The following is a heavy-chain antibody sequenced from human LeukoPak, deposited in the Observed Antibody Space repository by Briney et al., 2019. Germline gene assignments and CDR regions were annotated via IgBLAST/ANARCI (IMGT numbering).Heavy chain of an antibody. V-gene: IGHV3-7*01. D-gene: IGHD6-19*01. CDR3: AREGGSGWYSGWFDP. J-gene: IGHJ5*02. CDR2: IKEDGSEK. Sequence: GGSLRLSCAASGFTFSNYAMSWVRQAPGKGLEWVANIKEDGSEKSYVDSVKGRFTISRDNAKNSLYLQMNSLRAEDTAVYYCAREGGSGWYSGWFDPWGQGTLVTVSS. CDR1: GFTFSNYA.